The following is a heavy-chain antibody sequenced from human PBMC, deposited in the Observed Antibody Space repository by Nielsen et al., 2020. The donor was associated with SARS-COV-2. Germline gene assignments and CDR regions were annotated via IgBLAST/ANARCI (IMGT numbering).Heavy chain of an antibody. CDR1: GFTFSSYD. V-gene: IGHV3-13*04. Sequence: GGSLRLSCAASGFTFSSYDMHWVRQATGKGLEWVSAIGTAGDTYYPGSVKGRFTISRENAKNSLYLQMNSLRAGDTAVYYCARGGYCSSTSCYGLDVWGQGTTVTVSS. CDR2: IGTAGDT. J-gene: IGHJ6*02. CDR3: ARGGYCSSTSCYGLDV. D-gene: IGHD2-2*03.